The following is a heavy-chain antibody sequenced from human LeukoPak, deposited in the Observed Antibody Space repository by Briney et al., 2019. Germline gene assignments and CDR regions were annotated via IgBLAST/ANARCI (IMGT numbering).Heavy chain of an antibody. J-gene: IGHJ6*02. V-gene: IGHV3-74*01. CDR3: VRDSFDSSVYYGMDV. D-gene: IGHD3-22*01. Sequence: GGSLRLSCAASGFIFRTYWMHWVRQAPGKGLLWVARIDPDATYIHYADSVKGRFTISRDNAKNTLYLQMNSLRAEDTAVYYCVRDSFDSSVYYGMDVWGQGTTVTVFS. CDR1: GFIFRTYW. CDR2: IDPDATYI.